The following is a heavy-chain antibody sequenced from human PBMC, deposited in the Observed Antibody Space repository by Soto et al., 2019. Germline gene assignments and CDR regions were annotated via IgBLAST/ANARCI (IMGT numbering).Heavy chain of an antibody. D-gene: IGHD6-6*01. J-gene: IGHJ1*01. V-gene: IGHV1-69*13. CDR2: IIPIFGTA. CDR3: ARDPIEYSSYVSAEYFQH. CDR1: GGTFSSYA. Sequence: SVKVSCKASGGTFSSYAISWVRQAPGQGLEWMGGIIPIFGTANYAQKFQGRVTITADESTSTAYMELSSLRSEDTAVYYCARDPIEYSSYVSAEYFQHWGQGTLVTV.